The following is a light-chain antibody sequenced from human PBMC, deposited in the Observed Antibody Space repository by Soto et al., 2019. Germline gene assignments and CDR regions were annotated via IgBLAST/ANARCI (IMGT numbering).Light chain of an antibody. CDR3: QHYNSYPIT. V-gene: IGKV1-5*03. J-gene: IGKJ5*01. CDR1: QSISYW. CDR2: KAS. Sequence: DIQMTQSPSTLSASVRDRVTITCRASQSISYWLAWYQQKPGKAPKVLICKASSLESGVPSRFSGSGSGTEFTLTISSLQPDDVATYYCQHYNSYPITFGQGTRLEIK.